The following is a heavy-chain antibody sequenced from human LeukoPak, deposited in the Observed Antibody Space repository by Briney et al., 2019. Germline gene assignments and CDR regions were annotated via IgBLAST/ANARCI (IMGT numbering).Heavy chain of an antibody. Sequence: ASVKDSCKASGDTFTNYGISWVRPAPGQGLEWMGWISAYNGNTNYAQKLQGRVTMTTDTSTSTAYMELRSLRSDDTAVYYCARYNGISVVGATSRFVPWVQGTLVTVSS. CDR2: ISAYNGNT. J-gene: IGHJ5*02. CDR3: ARYNGISVVGATSRFVP. D-gene: IGHD1-26*01. CDR1: GDTFTNYG. V-gene: IGHV1-18*01.